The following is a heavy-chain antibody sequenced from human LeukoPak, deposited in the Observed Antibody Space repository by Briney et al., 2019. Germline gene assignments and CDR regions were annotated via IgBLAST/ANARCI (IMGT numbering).Heavy chain of an antibody. D-gene: IGHD2-15*01. J-gene: IGHJ4*02. V-gene: IGHV3-74*01. Sequence: GGSLRLSCAASGFTFSSYWMHWVRQALGKGLVWVSRINTDGSSTSYADSVKGRFTISRDNAKNTLYLQMNSLRAEDTAVYYCARGSVVVYGQGIDYWGQGTLVTVSS. CDR1: GFTFSSYW. CDR2: INTDGSST. CDR3: ARGSVVVYGQGIDY.